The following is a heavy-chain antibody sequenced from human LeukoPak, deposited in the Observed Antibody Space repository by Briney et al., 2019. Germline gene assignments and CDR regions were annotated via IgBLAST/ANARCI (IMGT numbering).Heavy chain of an antibody. CDR2: IYSGGST. V-gene: IGHV3-66*01. CDR3: ARGYFDSSGEFDY. J-gene: IGHJ4*02. Sequence: GSLRLSCAASGFTVSSNYMSWVRQAPGKGLEWVSIIYSGGSTYYADSVKDRFTISRDNSKNTLYLQMNSLRAEDTAMYYCARGYFDSSGEFDYWGQGTLVTVSS. CDR1: GFTVSSNY. D-gene: IGHD3-22*01.